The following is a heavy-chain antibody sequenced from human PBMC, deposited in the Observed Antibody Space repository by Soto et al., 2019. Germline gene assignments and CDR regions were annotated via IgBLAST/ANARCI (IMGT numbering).Heavy chain of an antibody. CDR1: GFTFSSYA. CDR2: ISYDGSNK. Sequence: VQLVESGGGVVQPRRSLRLSCAASGFTFSSYALHWVRQAPGKGLEWGAVISYDGSNKYYADSVKGRFTISRDNSKNKLYLQMDSLRAEDTAVYYCVRAGSSSWDYDYWGQGTLVPVSS. V-gene: IGHV3-30*14. CDR3: VRAGSSSWDYDY. J-gene: IGHJ4*02. D-gene: IGHD6-13*01.